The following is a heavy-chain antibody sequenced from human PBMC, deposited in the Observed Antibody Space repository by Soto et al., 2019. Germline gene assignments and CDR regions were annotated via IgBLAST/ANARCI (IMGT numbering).Heavy chain of an antibody. Sequence: QVQLVESGGGVVQPGRSLRLSCAASGFSFSSCAMHWVRQAPGKGLEWVAVISHDGSNKYYADSVKGRFTISRDNSINTLYLQMNSLRAEDTAVYYCARVSIAVAGIAYYFDYWGQGTLGTVSS. D-gene: IGHD6-19*01. CDR1: GFSFSSCA. CDR3: ARVSIAVAGIAYYFDY. V-gene: IGHV3-30-3*01. J-gene: IGHJ4*02. CDR2: ISHDGSNK.